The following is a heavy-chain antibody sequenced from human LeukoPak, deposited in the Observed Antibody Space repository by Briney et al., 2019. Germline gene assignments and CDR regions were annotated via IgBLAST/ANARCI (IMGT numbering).Heavy chain of an antibody. CDR1: GGSISSYY. CDR2: IYYSGST. D-gene: IGHD3-22*01. CDR3: ARVNVGELTIDIDSSGYWYYFDY. Sequence: SSETLSLTCTVSGGSISSYYWSWIRQPPGKGLEWIGYIYYSGSTNYNPSLKSRVTISVDTSKNHFSLRLRSLTAADTAVYYCARVNVGELTIDIDSSGYWYYFDYWGQGTLVTVSS. V-gene: IGHV4-59*01. J-gene: IGHJ4*02.